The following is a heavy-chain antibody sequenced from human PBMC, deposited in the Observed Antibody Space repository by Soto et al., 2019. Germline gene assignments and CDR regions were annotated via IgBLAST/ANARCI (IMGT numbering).Heavy chain of an antibody. D-gene: IGHD2-2*01. CDR3: AKAERFEVVPATFDY. V-gene: IGHV4-59*12. J-gene: IGHJ4*02. CDR2: IYYSGST. Sequence: TCTVSGGSISNYYWSWIRQPPGKGLEWIGYIYYSGSTNYNPSLKSRVTISVDTSKNQFSLKLSSVTAGDTAVYYCAKAERFEVVPATFDYWGLGTLVTVSS. CDR1: GGSISNYY.